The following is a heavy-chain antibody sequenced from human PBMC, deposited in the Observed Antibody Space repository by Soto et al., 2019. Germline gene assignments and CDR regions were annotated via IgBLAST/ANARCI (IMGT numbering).Heavy chain of an antibody. Sequence: PSETLSLTCTVSGGSISSGGYYWSWIRQHPGKGLEWIGYIYYSGSTNYNPSRKSRVTISLDTSKNQFSLKLNSVTAADTAVYYCARGHTTWPYYFDYWGQGALVTVSS. V-gene: IGHV4-61*08. CDR3: ARGHTTWPYYFDY. J-gene: IGHJ4*02. CDR2: IYYSGST. CDR1: GGSISSGGYY. D-gene: IGHD2-2*01.